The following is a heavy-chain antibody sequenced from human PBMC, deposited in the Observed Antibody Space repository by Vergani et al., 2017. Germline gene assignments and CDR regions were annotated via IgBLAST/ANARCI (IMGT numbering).Heavy chain of an antibody. CDR2: IYYSGST. CDR1: GGSISSYY. CDR3: ARENYYDSSGYYYPDY. V-gene: IGHV4-59*01. D-gene: IGHD3-22*01. Sequence: QVQLQESGPGLVKPSETLSLTCTVSGGSISSYYWSWIRQPPGKGLEWIGYIYYSGSTNYNPSLKSRVTISVDTSKNQFSLKLSSVPAADTAVYYCARENYYDSSGYYYPDYWGQGTLVTVSS. J-gene: IGHJ4*02.